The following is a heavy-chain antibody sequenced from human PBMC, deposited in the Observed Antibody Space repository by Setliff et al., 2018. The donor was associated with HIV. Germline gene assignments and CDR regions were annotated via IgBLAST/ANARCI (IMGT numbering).Heavy chain of an antibody. Sequence: PGGSLRLSCAASGFTFRSYWMHWVRQAPGKGLVWASRFNTKGNSTTYADSVKGRFTISRDNAKNTVYLQMNSLRAEDTAVYYCARDGYSSSWYVDSYYMDVWGKGNTVTVSS. CDR3: ARDGYSSSWYVDSYYMDV. V-gene: IGHV3-74*01. D-gene: IGHD6-13*01. CDR1: GFTFRSYW. CDR2: FNTKGNST. J-gene: IGHJ6*03.